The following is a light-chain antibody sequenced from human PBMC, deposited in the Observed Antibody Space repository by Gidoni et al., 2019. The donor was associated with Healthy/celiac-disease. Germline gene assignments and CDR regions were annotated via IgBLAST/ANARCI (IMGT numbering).Light chain of an antibody. J-gene: IGKJ1*01. CDR1: QSVSSSY. CDR2: GAS. Sequence: EIVLTQSPGTLSLSPGERATLSCRASQSVSSSYLAWYQQKPGQAPRLLIYGASSRATGIPDRFSGSGSGTDFTLTISRLEPEDFAVYYCQQYGSSPWTCXQXTKVXIK. CDR3: QQYGSSPWT. V-gene: IGKV3-20*01.